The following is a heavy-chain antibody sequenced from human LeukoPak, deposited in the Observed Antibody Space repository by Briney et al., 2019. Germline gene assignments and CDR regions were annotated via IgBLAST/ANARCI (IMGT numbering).Heavy chain of an antibody. CDR2: INHSGST. CDR3: ASYYDSSGLDY. CDR1: GGSFSGYY. V-gene: IGHV4-34*01. Sequence: NASETLSLTCAVYGGSFSGYYWSWIRQPPGKGLEWIGEINHSGSTNYNPSLKSRVTISVDTSKNQFSLKLSSVTAADTAVYYCASYYDSSGLDYGGQGTLVTVSS. J-gene: IGHJ4*02. D-gene: IGHD3-22*01.